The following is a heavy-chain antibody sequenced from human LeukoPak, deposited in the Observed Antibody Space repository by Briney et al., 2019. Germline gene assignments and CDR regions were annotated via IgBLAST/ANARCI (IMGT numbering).Heavy chain of an antibody. J-gene: IGHJ4*02. Sequence: ASVKVSCKASGYTFTSYGISWVRQAPGQGLEWMGWISAYNGNTNYAQKLQGRVTMTTDTSTSTAYMELRSLRSDDTAVYYCAREEVLRWYYYDSSGYSNWGQGTLVTVSS. CDR2: ISAYNGNT. D-gene: IGHD3-22*01. CDR1: GYTFTSYG. V-gene: IGHV1-18*01. CDR3: AREEVLRWYYYDSSGYSN.